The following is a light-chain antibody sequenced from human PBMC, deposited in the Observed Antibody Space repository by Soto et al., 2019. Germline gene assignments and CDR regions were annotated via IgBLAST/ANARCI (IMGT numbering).Light chain of an antibody. CDR1: QGLVYSDGNIY. CDR2: HVS. J-gene: IGKJ2*01. Sequence: DVVMTQSPLSLPVTLGQPASISCKSTQGLVYSDGNIYLNWFHQRPGQSPRRLIHHVSERDSGVPDRLSGSGSGTDFTLIISRVEAEDVGVYYCMQGTDWPPYTFGQGTKLEIK. V-gene: IGKV2-30*01. CDR3: MQGTDWPPYT.